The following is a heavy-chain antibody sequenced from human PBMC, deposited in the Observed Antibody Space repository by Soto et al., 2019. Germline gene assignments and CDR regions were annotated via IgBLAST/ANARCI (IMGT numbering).Heavy chain of an antibody. V-gene: IGHV1-18*01. Sequence: SVKVSCKASGYTFTSYGISWVRQAPGQGLEWMGWISAYNDNTNYAQTLQGRVTMTTDTSTSTAYMELRSLRSDDTAVYYCARGGSSSWYPHYYYYGMDVWGQGTTVTVSS. D-gene: IGHD6-13*01. CDR2: ISAYNDNT. CDR1: GYTFTSYG. J-gene: IGHJ6*02. CDR3: ARGGSSSWYPHYYYYGMDV.